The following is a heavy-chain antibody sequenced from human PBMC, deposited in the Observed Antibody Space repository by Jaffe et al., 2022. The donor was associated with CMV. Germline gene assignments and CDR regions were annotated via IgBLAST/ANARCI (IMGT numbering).Heavy chain of an antibody. CDR2: INHSGST. D-gene: IGHD6-13*01. CDR3: ASHKQLVESAFDI. J-gene: IGHJ3*02. CDR1: GGSFSGYY. V-gene: IGHV4-34*01. Sequence: QVQLQQWGAGLLKPSETLSLTCAVYGGSFSGYYWSWIRQPPGKGLEWIGEINHSGSTNYNPSLKSRVTISVDTSKNQFSLKLSSVTAADTAVYYCASHKQLVESAFDIWGQGTMVTVSS.